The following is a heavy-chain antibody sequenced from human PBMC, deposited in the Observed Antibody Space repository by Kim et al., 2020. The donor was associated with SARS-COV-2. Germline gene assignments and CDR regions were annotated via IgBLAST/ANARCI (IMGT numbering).Heavy chain of an antibody. Sequence: GGSLRLSCAASGFIFSDYYMTWIRQAPGKGLEWVSYISRNSYYTNYADSVKGRFTIFRDDAKNSLYLQMNSLRAEDTAVYYCATDLLGISIAAFDIWGLGKRVTASS. CDR3: ATDLLGISIAAFDI. V-gene: IGHV3-11*06. CDR1: GFIFSDYY. CDR2: ISRNSYYT. J-gene: IGHJ3*02. D-gene: IGHD3-3*02.